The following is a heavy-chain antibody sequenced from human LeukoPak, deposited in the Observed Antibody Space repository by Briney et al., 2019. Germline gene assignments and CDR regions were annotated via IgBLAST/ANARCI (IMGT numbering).Heavy chain of an antibody. Sequence: PGGSLRLSCAASGFTFSFYGMHWVRQAPGKGLEWVAFIPYDGSNKYYADSVKGRFTVSRDNSKNTLYLQMNSLRAEDTAVYYCASTATGSGSYLSWGQGTLVTVSS. CDR3: ASTATGSGSYLS. CDR2: IPYDGSNK. D-gene: IGHD3-10*01. CDR1: GFTFSFYG. V-gene: IGHV3-30*02. J-gene: IGHJ4*02.